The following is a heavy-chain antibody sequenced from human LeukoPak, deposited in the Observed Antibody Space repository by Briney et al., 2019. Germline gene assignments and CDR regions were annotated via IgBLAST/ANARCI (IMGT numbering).Heavy chain of an antibody. J-gene: IGHJ5*02. Sequence: GASVKVSCKASGYTFTSYGISWVRQAPGQGLEWMGWISAYNGNTNYAQKLQGRVTITRNTSISTAYMELSSLRSEDTAVYYCARTTVVIPGVKIWFDPWGQGTLVTVSS. CDR3: ARTTVVIPGVKIWFDP. CDR1: GYTFTSYG. D-gene: IGHD2-2*01. V-gene: IGHV1-18*01. CDR2: ISAYNGNT.